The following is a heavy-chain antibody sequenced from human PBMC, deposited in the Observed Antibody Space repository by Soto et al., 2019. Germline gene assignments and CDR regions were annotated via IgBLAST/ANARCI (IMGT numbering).Heavy chain of an antibody. Sequence: SETLSLTCTVSGGSISSGGYYLSWIRQHPGKGLEWIGYIYYSGSTYYSPSLKSQVTISVDTSKNQFSLKLSSVTAADTAVFYCARGSSEWRQYFDYRGQGTLVTVSS. V-gene: IGHV4-31*01. CDR3: ARGSSEWRQYFDY. CDR2: IYYSGST. D-gene: IGHD3-3*01. J-gene: IGHJ4*02. CDR1: GGSISSGGYY.